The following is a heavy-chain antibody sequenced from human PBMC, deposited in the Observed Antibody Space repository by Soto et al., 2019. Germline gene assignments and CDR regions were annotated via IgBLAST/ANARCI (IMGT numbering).Heavy chain of an antibody. V-gene: IGHV3-23*01. CDR1: GFIFRTYA. Sequence: GGSLRLSCAASGFIFRTYAMSWVRKAPGRGLEWVSAISGSGATTYYPDSVKGRFTISRDNSKTTLYLQMNNMRPDDTAAYYCTKGGIPRSYNIPKLDFDYWGQGSLVTVSS. CDR3: TKGGIPRSYNIPKLDFDY. D-gene: IGHD1-26*01. J-gene: IGHJ4*02. CDR2: ISGSGATT.